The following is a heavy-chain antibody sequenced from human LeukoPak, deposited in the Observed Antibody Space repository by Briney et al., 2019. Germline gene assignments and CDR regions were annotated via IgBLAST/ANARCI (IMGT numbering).Heavy chain of an antibody. Sequence: GGSLRLSCAASGFTFDEHPMHWVRQGPGKGLEWVANINQDGRATFYGDSVKGRFTISRDNAESSLYLQMNSLRAEDTAVYYCARDVGYNRFDQWGQGTLVTVSS. CDR2: INQDGRAT. J-gene: IGHJ4*02. V-gene: IGHV3-7*01. CDR3: ARDVGYNRFDQ. D-gene: IGHD5-24*01. CDR1: GFTFDEHP.